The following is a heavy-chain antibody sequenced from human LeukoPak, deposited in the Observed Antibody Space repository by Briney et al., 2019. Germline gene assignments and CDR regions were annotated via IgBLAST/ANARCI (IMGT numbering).Heavy chain of an antibody. V-gene: IGHV3-74*01. CDR3: ARKGQFSSGWDPLNY. Sequence: PGGSLRLSCAASGFTFSSYWMHWVRQVPGKGPVWVSLINSDGGSTRYADSVKGRFTISRDNAKKTLYLQMNSLRAEDTAVYYCARKGQFSSGWDPLNYWGQGTLVTVSS. CDR1: GFTFSSYW. CDR2: INSDGGST. D-gene: IGHD6-19*01. J-gene: IGHJ4*02.